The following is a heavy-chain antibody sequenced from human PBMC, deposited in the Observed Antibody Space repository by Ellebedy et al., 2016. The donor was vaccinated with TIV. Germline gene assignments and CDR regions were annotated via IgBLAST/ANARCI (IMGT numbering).Heavy chain of an antibody. CDR1: GFTFSSYA. J-gene: IGHJ4*02. CDR2: ISGGGGTT. CDR3: ARGLGIVGATPTFDY. V-gene: IGHV3-23*01. Sequence: GESLKISCAASGFTFSSYAMSWVRQAPGKGLEWVSAISGGGGTTYYADSVKGRFTISRDNSKSTLYLQMNSLRAEDTAVYYCARGLGIVGATPTFDYWGQGTLVTVSS. D-gene: IGHD1-26*01.